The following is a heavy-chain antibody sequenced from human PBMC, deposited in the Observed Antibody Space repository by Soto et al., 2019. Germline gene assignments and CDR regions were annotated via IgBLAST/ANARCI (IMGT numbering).Heavy chain of an antibody. D-gene: IGHD3-3*01. CDR3: ARGGRILEWLSYFDY. Sequence: PSETLSLTCTVSGGSISSFYWSWIRQPPGKGLEWIGYVFYTGSTDYNPSLKSRVTISVDTSKNQFSLKVTSLTAADTAVYYCARGGRILEWLSYFDYWGQGTPVTVSS. CDR2: VFYTGST. V-gene: IGHV4-59*01. CDR1: GGSISSFY. J-gene: IGHJ4*02.